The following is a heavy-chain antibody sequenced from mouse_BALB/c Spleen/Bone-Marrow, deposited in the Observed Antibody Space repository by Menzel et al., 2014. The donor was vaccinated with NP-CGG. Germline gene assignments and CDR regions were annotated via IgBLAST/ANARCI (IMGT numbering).Heavy chain of an antibody. CDR1: GYSFTGYN. D-gene: IGHD1-1*01. Sequence: EVQLVESGPELEKPGASVKISCKASGYSFTGYNMNWVKQSNGKSLEWIGNIDPYSGGTTYNQNFKGKASLTVDKSSSTAYMQLRCLTSEDSAVYYCARLGLLRGYWYFDVWGAGTTVTVSS. J-gene: IGHJ1*01. V-gene: IGHV1-42*01. CDR3: ARLGLLRGYWYFDV. CDR2: IDPYSGGT.